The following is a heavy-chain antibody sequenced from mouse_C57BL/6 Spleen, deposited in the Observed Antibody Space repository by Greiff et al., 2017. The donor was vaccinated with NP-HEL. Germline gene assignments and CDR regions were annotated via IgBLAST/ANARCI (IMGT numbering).Heavy chain of an antibody. CDR2: IYPGDGDT. Sequence: QVQLKESGPELVKPGASVKISCKASGYAFSSSWMNWVKQRPGKGLEWIGRIYPGDGDTNYNGKFKGKATLTADKSSSTAYMQLSSLTSEASAVYFCARSGTNWDSFDYWGQGTTLTVSS. V-gene: IGHV1-82*01. D-gene: IGHD4-1*01. CDR1: GYAFSSSW. CDR3: ARSGTNWDSFDY. J-gene: IGHJ2*01.